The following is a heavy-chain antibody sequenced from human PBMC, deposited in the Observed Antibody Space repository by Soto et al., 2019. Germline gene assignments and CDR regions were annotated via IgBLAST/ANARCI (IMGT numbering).Heavy chain of an antibody. CDR2: INPNSGGT. J-gene: IGHJ4*02. D-gene: IGHD3-10*01. V-gene: IGHV1-2*04. Sequence: QVQLVQSGAEVKKPGASVKVSCKASGYTFTGYYMHWVRQAPGQGLEWMGWINPNSGGTNYAQKFQGWVTMTRDTTISTAYLERSSLRSDDTAVYYGAREARGDEAAMDYWGQGTLVTVSS. CDR3: AREARGDEAAMDY. CDR1: GYTFTGYY.